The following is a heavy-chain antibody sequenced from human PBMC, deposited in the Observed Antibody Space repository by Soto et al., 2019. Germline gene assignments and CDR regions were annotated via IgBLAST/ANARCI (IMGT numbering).Heavy chain of an antibody. CDR2: INPNSGGT. J-gene: IGHJ6*02. Sequence: ASVKASCKASGYTFTGYYMHWVRQAPGQGLEWMGWINPNSGGTNYAQKFQGRVTMTRDTSISTAYMELSRLRSDDTAVYYCARVLLWFGELFAYYYYCRDVWGQGTTVTVSS. CDR1: GYTFTGYY. V-gene: IGHV1-2*02. CDR3: ARVLLWFGELFAYYYYCRDV. D-gene: IGHD3-10*01.